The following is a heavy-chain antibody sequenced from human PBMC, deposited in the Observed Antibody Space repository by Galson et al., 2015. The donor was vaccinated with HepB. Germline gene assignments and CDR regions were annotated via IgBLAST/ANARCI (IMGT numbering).Heavy chain of an antibody. CDR1: GGTFSSYA. V-gene: IGHV1-69*04. CDR3: ARDYYDSSGLDY. CDR2: IIPILGIA. J-gene: IGHJ4*02. D-gene: IGHD3-22*01. Sequence: SVKVSCKASGGTFSSYAISWVRQAPGQGLEWMGRIIPILGIANYAQKFQGRVTITADKSTSTAYMELSSLRSEDTAVYYCARDYYDSSGLDYWGQGTLVTVSS.